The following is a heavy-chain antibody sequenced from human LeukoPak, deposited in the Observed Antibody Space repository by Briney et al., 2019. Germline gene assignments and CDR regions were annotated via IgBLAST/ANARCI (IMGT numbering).Heavy chain of an antibody. V-gene: IGHV4-61*01. J-gene: IGHJ3*01. D-gene: IGHD1-7*01. CDR2: IYYSGST. Sequence: PSETLSLTCTVSGGSVSSGSYYWSWIRQPPAKGLEWIGYIYYSGSTNYNPSLKSRVTISVDTSKNQFSLKLRSVTAAGTAVYYCARVPGGGTAANWGQGTMVTVSS. CDR1: GGSVSSGSYY. CDR3: ARVPGGGTAAN.